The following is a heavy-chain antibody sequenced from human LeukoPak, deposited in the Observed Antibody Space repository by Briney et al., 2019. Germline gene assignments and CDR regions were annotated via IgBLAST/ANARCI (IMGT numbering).Heavy chain of an antibody. J-gene: IGHJ4*02. CDR1: GFTFSSYA. D-gene: IGHD3-10*01. Sequence: GRSLRLSCAASGFTFSSYAMHWVRQAPGKGLEWVAVISYDGSNKYYADSVKGRFTISRDNSKNTLYLQMNSLRAEDTAVYYCAKGLWFGEFRDLGYWGQGTLVTVSS. V-gene: IGHV3-30*04. CDR3: AKGLWFGEFRDLGY. CDR2: ISYDGSNK.